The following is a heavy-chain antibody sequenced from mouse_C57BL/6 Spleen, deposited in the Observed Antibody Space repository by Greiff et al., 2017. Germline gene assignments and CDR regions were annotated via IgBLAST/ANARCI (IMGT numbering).Heavy chain of an antibody. CDR3: ARTTPTTVVAKDYYAMDY. Sequence: VQLQQSGPELVTPGASVKISCKASGYSFTGYYMNWVKQSPEKSLEWIGEINPSTGGTTYNQKFKAKATLTVDKSSSTAYMQLQSLTSEDSAVYYGARTTPTTVVAKDYYAMDYWGQGTSVTVSS. D-gene: IGHD1-1*01. CDR1: GYSFTGYY. V-gene: IGHV1-42*01. CDR2: INPSTGGT. J-gene: IGHJ4*01.